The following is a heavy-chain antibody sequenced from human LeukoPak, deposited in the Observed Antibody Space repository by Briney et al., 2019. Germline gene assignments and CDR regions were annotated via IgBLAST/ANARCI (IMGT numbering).Heavy chain of an antibody. V-gene: IGHV3-11*01. CDR2: ISGSGSTI. D-gene: IGHD5-18*01. J-gene: IGHJ4*02. CDR3: ARDWRNKGMDV. CDR1: GFTLSDYY. Sequence: GGPLRLSCAGSGFTLSDYYMTWIRQAPGKGLECLSYISGSGSTIYHADSVKGRFTTSRDNAKNSLYLQMDSLRAEDTAIYYCARDWRNKGMDVWGQGTLVTVSS.